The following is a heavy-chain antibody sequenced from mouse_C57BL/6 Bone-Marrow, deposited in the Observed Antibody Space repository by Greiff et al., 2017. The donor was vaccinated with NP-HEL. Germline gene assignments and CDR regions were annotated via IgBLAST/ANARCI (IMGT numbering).Heavy chain of an antibody. J-gene: IGHJ2*01. CDR1: GFTFSNYW. CDR2: IRLKSDNYAT. V-gene: IGHV6-3*01. D-gene: IGHD1-1*01. Sequence: EVKLMESGGGLVQPGGSMKLSCVASGFTFSNYWMNWVRQSPEKGLEWVAQIRLKSDNYATHYAESVKGRFTISRDDSKSSVYLQMNNLRAEDTGIYYCTGGAVRDFDYWGQGTTLTVSS. CDR3: TGGAVRDFDY.